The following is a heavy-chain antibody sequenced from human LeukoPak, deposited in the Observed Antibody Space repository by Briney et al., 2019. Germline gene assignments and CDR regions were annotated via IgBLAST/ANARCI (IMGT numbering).Heavy chain of an antibody. CDR3: ARPLSLGYCSGGSCYGRGAWFDR. V-gene: IGHV4-61*01. CDR2: LYYSGST. J-gene: IGHJ5*02. CDR1: GGSVSNGNYY. D-gene: IGHD2-15*01. Sequence: SETLSLTCTVSGGSVSNGNYYWSWIRQPPGKGLEWIGYLYYSGSTNYNPSLKSRVTISIDTSKNQFSLKLRSVTAADTAVYYCARPLSLGYCSGGSCYGRGAWFDRWGQGTLVTVSS.